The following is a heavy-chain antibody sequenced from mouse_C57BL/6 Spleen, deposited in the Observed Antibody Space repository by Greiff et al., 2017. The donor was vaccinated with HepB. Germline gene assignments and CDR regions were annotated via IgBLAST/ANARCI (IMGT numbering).Heavy chain of an antibody. CDR1: GFTFSNYW. V-gene: IGHV6-3*01. CDR3: TGGPRDFDY. Sequence: DVKLVESGGGLVQPGGSMKLSCVASGFTFSNYWMNWVRQSPEKGLEWVAQIRLKSDNYATHYAESVKGRFTISRDDSKSSVYLQMNNLRAEDPGIYYCTGGPRDFDYWGQGTTLTVSS. J-gene: IGHJ2*01. CDR2: IRLKSDNYAT.